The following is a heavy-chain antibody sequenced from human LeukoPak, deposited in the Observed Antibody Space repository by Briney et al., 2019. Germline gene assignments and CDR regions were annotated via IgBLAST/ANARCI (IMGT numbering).Heavy chain of an antibody. CDR2: ISGSGGST. D-gene: IGHD5-18*01. Sequence: PGGSLRLSCAASGFTFSSYAMSWVRQAPGKGLEWVSAISGSGGSTYYADSVKGRFTISRDNSKNTLYLQMNSLRAEDTAVYYCASRGYSYGYSSLNYYYYIDVWGKGTTVTVSS. CDR1: GFTFSSYA. CDR3: ASRGYSYGYSSLNYYYYIDV. J-gene: IGHJ6*03. V-gene: IGHV3-23*01.